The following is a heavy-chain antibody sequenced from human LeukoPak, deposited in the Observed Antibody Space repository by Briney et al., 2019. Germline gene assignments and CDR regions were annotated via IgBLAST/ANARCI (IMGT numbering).Heavy chain of an antibody. D-gene: IGHD6-13*01. CDR3: ARRRTDSSSWYDY. Sequence: SQTLSLTCAVSGGSISSGGYSWSWIRQPPGKGLEWIGYIYHSGSTYYNPSLKSRVTISVDRSKNQFSLKLSSVTAADTAVYYCARRRTDSSSWYDYWGQGTLVTVSS. CDR1: GGSISSGGYS. J-gene: IGHJ4*02. CDR2: IYHSGST. V-gene: IGHV4-30-2*01.